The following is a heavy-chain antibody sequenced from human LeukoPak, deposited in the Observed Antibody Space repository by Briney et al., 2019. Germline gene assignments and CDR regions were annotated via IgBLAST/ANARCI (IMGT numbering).Heavy chain of an antibody. J-gene: IGHJ4*02. CDR3: ARGRPHGNDY. Sequence: GGSLRLSCAASGFTFSSYWMNWVRQAPGKGLVWASRIASDGSSTTYADSVKGRFSISRDNAKNTLYLQMNSLRVEDTAVYYCARGRPHGNDYWGQGTLVTVFS. V-gene: IGHV3-74*01. D-gene: IGHD4-23*01. CDR2: IASDGSST. CDR1: GFTFSSYW.